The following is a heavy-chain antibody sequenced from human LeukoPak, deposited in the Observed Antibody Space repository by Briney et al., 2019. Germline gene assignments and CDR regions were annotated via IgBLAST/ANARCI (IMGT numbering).Heavy chain of an antibody. D-gene: IGHD3-10*01. V-gene: IGHV4-38-2*02. J-gene: IGHJ5*02. Sequence: SETLSLTCTVSGYSISSGYYWGWIRQPPGKGLEWIGSIYHSGSTYCNPSLKSRVTILVDTSKNQFSLKLSSVTAADTAVYYCARYGSGSYSHFDPWGQGTLVTVSS. CDR2: IYHSGST. CDR1: GYSISSGYY. CDR3: ARYGSGSYSHFDP.